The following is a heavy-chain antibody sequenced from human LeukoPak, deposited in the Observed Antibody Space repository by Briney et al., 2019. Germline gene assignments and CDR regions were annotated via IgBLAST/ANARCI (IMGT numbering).Heavy chain of an antibody. J-gene: IGHJ3*02. CDR2: IYYSGST. CDR1: GFTFSSFG. Sequence: GSLRLSCAASGFTFSSFGMHWIRQPPGKGLEWIGYIYYSGSTNYNPSLKSRVTISVDTSKNQFSLKLSSVTAADTAVYYCAAAAALWDAFDIWGQGTMVTVSS. V-gene: IGHV4-59*01. D-gene: IGHD6-13*01. CDR3: AAAAALWDAFDI.